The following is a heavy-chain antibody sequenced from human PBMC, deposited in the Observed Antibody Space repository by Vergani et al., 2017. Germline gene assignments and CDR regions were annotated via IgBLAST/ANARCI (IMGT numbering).Heavy chain of an antibody. CDR3: ARDRMGVRFRQPHYYGMDV. D-gene: IGHD1-14*01. J-gene: IGHJ6*02. Sequence: QVQLVQSGAEVKKPGSSVKVTCKASGGTFSNYAINWVRQAPGQGLEWMGAIIPNFSPARSAQKFQGRVTITADESTRTVYMELNSLRSDDSAVYYCARDRMGVRFRQPHYYGMDVWGQGTTVTVSS. CDR2: IIPNFSPA. V-gene: IGHV1-69*13. CDR1: GGTFSNYA.